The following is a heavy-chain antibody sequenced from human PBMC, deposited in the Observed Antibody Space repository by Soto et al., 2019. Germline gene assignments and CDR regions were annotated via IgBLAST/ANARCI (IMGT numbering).Heavy chain of an antibody. D-gene: IGHD3-22*01. CDR1: GFTFSSYW. CDR2: IKQDGSEK. J-gene: IGHJ6*02. Sequence: GGSLRLSCAASGFTFSSYWMSWVRQAPGKGLEWVANIKQDGSEKYYVDSVQGRFTISRDNAKNSLYRQMNRPRAEDTAVYYCWRELGGYYDSIGYQLDYYYYGMDVWGQGTTVTVSS. CDR3: WRELGGYYDSIGYQLDYYYYGMDV. V-gene: IGHV3-7*05.